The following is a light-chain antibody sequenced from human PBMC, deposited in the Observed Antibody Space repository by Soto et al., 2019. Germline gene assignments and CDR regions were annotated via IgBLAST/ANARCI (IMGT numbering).Light chain of an antibody. CDR2: DAS. Sequence: EGVMTQSPATLSVSPGERATLSCRASESVSRNLAWYQQKPGQAPRLLIYDASTRATGIPDRFSGGGSGTEFTLTISSLQSEDFVVYYCQQYNSWPPITFGQATRLE. J-gene: IGKJ5*01. CDR3: QQYNSWPPIT. V-gene: IGKV3-15*01. CDR1: ESVSRN.